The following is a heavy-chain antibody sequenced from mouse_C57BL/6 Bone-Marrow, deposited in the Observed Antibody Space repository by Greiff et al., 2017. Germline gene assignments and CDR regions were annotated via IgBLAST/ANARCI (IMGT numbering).Heavy chain of an antibody. Sequence: VQLQQSGPELVKPGASVKISCKASGYTFTDYYINWVKQRPGQGLEWIGWIFPGSGSTYYNEKFKGKATLTVDKSSSTAYMLLSSLTSEDSAVYFCASSPAYHSNQGAMDYWGQGTSVTVSS. CDR3: ASSPAYHSNQGAMDY. J-gene: IGHJ4*01. CDR1: GYTFTDYY. CDR2: IFPGSGST. D-gene: IGHD2-5*01. V-gene: IGHV1-75*01.